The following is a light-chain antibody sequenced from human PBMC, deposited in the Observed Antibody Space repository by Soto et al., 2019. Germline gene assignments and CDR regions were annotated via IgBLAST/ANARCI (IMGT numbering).Light chain of an antibody. CDR2: GVN. V-gene: IGLV2-8*01. J-gene: IGLJ1*01. Sequence: QSVLTQPPSASGSPAQSVTISCTGTSSDVGGDNYVSWYQQHPGKVPKLIIFGVNKRPSGVPDRFSGSKSGNTASLSVSGLQAEDEADYYCSSYAGNNAYVFGTGTKVTVL. CDR1: SSDVGGDNY. CDR3: SSYAGNNAYV.